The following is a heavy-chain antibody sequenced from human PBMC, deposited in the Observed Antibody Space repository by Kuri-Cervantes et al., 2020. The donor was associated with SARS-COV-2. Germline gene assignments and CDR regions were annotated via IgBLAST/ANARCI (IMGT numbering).Heavy chain of an antibody. CDR3: AKRKYYYDSSGYWGAFDI. V-gene: IGHV3-74*01. Sequence: GGSLRLSCAASGFTFSGHWIHWVRQAPGKGLVWVSRINPDGSYTNNADSVKGRFTLSRDNAKNMLFLQMNSLRAEDTAVYYCAKRKYYYDSSGYWGAFDIWGQGTMVTVSS. J-gene: IGHJ3*02. D-gene: IGHD3-22*01. CDR2: INPDGSYT. CDR1: GFTFSGHW.